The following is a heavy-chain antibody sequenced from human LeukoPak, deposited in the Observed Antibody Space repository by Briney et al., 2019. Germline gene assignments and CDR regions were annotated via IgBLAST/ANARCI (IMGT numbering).Heavy chain of an antibody. V-gene: IGHV3-23*01. CDR3: ARELVSLGTGYFDL. CDR1: GFTFGTYG. J-gene: IGHJ2*01. D-gene: IGHD7-27*01. CDR2: ITGSSTWT. Sequence: SGGSLRLSCEASGFTFGTYGMTWVRQAPGKGLEWVSGITGSSTWTYYADSVSGRFTISRDNSKNTLHLQMNNLTADDTAIYYCARELVSLGTGYFDLWGRGTLVTVSS.